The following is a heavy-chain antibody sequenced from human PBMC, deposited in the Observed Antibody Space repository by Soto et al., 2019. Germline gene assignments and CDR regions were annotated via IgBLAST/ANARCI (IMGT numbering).Heavy chain of an antibody. J-gene: IGHJ6*02. CDR3: ARVRWRDSSGYYRRYYGMDV. V-gene: IGHV4-30-2*01. Sequence: SETLSLTWAVSGSSISSGGYSWSWIRQPPGKGLEWIGYIYHSGSTYYNPSLKSRVTISVDRSKNQFSLKLSSVTAADTAVYYCARVRWRDSSGYYRRYYGMDVWGQGTTVTVSS. CDR2: IYHSGST. D-gene: IGHD3-22*01. CDR1: GSSISSGGYS.